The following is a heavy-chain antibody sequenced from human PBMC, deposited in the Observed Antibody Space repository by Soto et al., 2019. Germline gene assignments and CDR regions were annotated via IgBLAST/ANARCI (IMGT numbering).Heavy chain of an antibody. J-gene: IGHJ6*02. CDR3: ARDKGRGQLGGNYYYALDV. V-gene: IGHV1-69*12. Sequence: QVQLVQSGAEVLKPGSSVKLSCKTSGDTFDTFAISWVRQAPGQGLEWMGGIIPILRTPDYTQKFQGRVTITADVSTSTAYMELRSLRSEDTAVYYWARDKGRGQLGGNYYYALDVWGQGTTVTVSS. CDR2: IIPILRTP. CDR1: GDTFDTFA. D-gene: IGHD1-1*01.